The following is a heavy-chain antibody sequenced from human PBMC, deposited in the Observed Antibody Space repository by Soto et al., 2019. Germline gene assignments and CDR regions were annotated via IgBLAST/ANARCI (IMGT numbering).Heavy chain of an antibody. CDR1: GFTFSGSA. CDR3: TRHALQFCGGDCYPLPYFDL. V-gene: IGHV3-73*02. Sequence: EVQLVESGGGLVQPGGSLKLSCAASGFTFSGSAMHWVRQASGKGLEWVGRIRSKANSYATVYDASVKGRFTISRDDSKNTAYLQMNSLKTEDTAVYYCTRHALQFCGGDCYPLPYFDLWGRGTLVTVSS. CDR2: IRSKANSYAT. D-gene: IGHD2-21*02. J-gene: IGHJ2*01.